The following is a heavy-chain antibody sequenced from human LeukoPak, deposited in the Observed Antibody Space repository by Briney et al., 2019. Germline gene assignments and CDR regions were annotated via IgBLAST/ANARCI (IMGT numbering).Heavy chain of an antibody. CDR1: GFTFSSYS. J-gene: IGHJ3*02. D-gene: IGHD5-24*01. V-gene: IGHV3-48*01. CDR3: XXXXLEIYDAFDI. CDR2: ISSSSSTI. Sequence: PGGSLRLSCAASGFTFSSYSMNWVRQAPGKGLEWVSYISSSSSTIYYADSVKGRFTISRDNAKNSLYLQMNSLRAEDTAVYYXXXXXLEIYDAFDIWGQGTMVTVSS.